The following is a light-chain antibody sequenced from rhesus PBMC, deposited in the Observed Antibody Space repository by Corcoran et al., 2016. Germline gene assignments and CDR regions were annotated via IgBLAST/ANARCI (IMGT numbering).Light chain of an antibody. V-gene: IGKV1-74*01. Sequence: DILMTQSPSSLSASVGNRVTITCRASENVYNYFHWYQPKPGKAPYLRIYKTATVHSGVPSRCSGSGSGTDLTITIISLQPEDFATYYCQHSYGTPFTFGPWTKLDIK. CDR3: QHSYGTPFT. CDR2: KTA. J-gene: IGKJ3*01. CDR1: ENVYNY.